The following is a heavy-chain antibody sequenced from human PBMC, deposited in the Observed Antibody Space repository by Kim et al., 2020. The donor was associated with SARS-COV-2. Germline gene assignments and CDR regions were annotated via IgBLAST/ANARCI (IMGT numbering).Heavy chain of an antibody. J-gene: IGHJ1*01. CDR2: INHAGST. CDR3: AAGAPGH. Sequence: SETLSLTCAVYGGSFSDFQWTWIRQTPGKGLEWIGEINHAGSTNYNPSLRIRISMSVDTSKNQFSLKLSSVTAADTAVYYCAAGAPGHWGQGTLVTVSS. CDR1: GGSFSDFQ. V-gene: IGHV4-34*01.